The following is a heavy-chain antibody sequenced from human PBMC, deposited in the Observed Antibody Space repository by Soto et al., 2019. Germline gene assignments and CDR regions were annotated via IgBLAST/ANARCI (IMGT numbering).Heavy chain of an antibody. CDR1: GYTFTSYA. CDR2: INAGNGNT. CDR3: ARGPTKGEVKNRNWFDP. Sequence: ASVKVSCKASGYTFTSYAMHWVRQAPGQRLEWMGWINAGNGNTKYSQKFQGRVTITRDTSASTAYMELSSLRSEDTAVYYCARGPTKGEVKNRNWFDPWGQGTLVTVSS. D-gene: IGHD3-16*01. J-gene: IGHJ5*02. V-gene: IGHV1-3*01.